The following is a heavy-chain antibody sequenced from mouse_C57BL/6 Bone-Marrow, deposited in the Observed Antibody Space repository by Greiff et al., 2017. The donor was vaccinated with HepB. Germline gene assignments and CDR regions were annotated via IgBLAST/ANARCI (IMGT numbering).Heavy chain of an antibody. Sequence: QVQLKESGAELVKPGASVKISCKASGYAFSSYWMNWVKQRPGKGLEWIGQIYPGDGDTNYNGKFKGKATLTADKSSSTAYMQLSSLTSEDSAVYFCARRYGSSSYWYFDVWGTGTTVTVSS. CDR1: GYAFSSYW. CDR3: ARRYGSSSYWYFDV. J-gene: IGHJ1*03. D-gene: IGHD1-1*01. V-gene: IGHV1-80*01. CDR2: IYPGDGDT.